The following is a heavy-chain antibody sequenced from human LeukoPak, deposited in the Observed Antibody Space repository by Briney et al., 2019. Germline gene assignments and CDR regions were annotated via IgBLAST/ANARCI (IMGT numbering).Heavy chain of an antibody. CDR3: ARVRVGATTTFDY. D-gene: IGHD1-26*01. Sequence: SETLSPTCTVSGGSISSGSYYWSWIRQPAGKGLEWIGRIYTSGSTNYNPSLKSRVTISVDTSKNQFSLKLSSVTAADTAVYYCARVRVGATTTFDYWGQGTLVTVSS. J-gene: IGHJ4*02. V-gene: IGHV4-61*02. CDR1: GGSISSGSYY. CDR2: IYTSGST.